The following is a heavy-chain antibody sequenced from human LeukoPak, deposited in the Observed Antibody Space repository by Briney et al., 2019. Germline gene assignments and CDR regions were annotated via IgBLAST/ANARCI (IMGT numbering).Heavy chain of an antibody. CDR1: GGSFSGYF. D-gene: IGHD1-26*01. Sequence: PSETLSLTCGVYGGSFSGYFWSYIRQPPGKGLEWLGEISHSGSTNYYPSLKSRLNMSVDTSTNQFSLSLSSVTAADTAVYHCARALHSGSYFLDYWGQGTLVTVSS. J-gene: IGHJ4*02. V-gene: IGHV4-34*01. CDR2: ISHSGST. CDR3: ARALHSGSYFLDY.